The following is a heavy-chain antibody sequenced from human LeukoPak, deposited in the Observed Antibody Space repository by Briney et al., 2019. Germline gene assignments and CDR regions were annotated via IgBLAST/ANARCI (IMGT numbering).Heavy chain of an antibody. CDR1: GYTFTNFG. D-gene: IGHD1-1*01. Sequence: ASVKVSCKASGYTFTNFGITWVRQAPGQGLEWMGWISPYKGNTNYAQNLQGRVTMTTDTSTSTAYMELRSLRSDDTAVYYCARRQGTTLNFDYWGQGTLVTVSS. J-gene: IGHJ4*02. CDR2: ISPYKGNT. CDR3: ARRQGTTLNFDY. V-gene: IGHV1-18*01.